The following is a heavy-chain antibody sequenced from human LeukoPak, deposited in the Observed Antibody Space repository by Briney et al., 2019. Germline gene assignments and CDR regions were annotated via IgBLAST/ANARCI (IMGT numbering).Heavy chain of an antibody. Sequence: GGSLRLSCAASGFTFSSYSMNWVRQAPGKGLEWVSYINIISSEIYYGDSVKGRFTISTDNAKNSVYLQMNSLRDEDTAVYYCAREQYDSSGYYYNYFDYWGQGTLVTVSS. CDR2: INIISSEI. V-gene: IGHV3-48*02. J-gene: IGHJ4*02. CDR1: GFTFSSYS. D-gene: IGHD3-22*01. CDR3: AREQYDSSGYYYNYFDY.